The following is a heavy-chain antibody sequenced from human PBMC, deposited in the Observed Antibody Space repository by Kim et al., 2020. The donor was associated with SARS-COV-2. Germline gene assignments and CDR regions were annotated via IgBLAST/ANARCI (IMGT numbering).Heavy chain of an antibody. CDR2: ISGSGGST. Sequence: GGSLRLSCAASGFTFSSYAMSWVRQAPGKGLEWVSAISGSGGSTYYADSVKGRFTISRDNSKNTLYLQMNSLRAEDTAVYYCAKVPRPDILYYDFWSGYQSQWFDPWGQGTLVTVSS. CDR3: AKVPRPDILYYDFWSGYQSQWFDP. D-gene: IGHD3-3*01. CDR1: GFTFSSYA. J-gene: IGHJ5*02. V-gene: IGHV3-23*01.